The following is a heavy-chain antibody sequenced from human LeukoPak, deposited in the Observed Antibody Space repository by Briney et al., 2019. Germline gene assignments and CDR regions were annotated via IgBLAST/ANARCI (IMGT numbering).Heavy chain of an antibody. CDR1: GFTFSSYG. CDR3: AKVRAYCGGDCPPFFDY. D-gene: IGHD2-21*02. J-gene: IGHJ4*02. Sequence: PGRSLRLSCAASGFTFSSYGMHWVRQAPGKGLEWVAVISYDGSNKYYADSVKRRFTISRDNSKNTLYLQMNSLRAEDTAVYYCAKVRAYCGGDCPPFFDYWGQGTLVTVSS. CDR2: ISYDGSNK. V-gene: IGHV3-30*18.